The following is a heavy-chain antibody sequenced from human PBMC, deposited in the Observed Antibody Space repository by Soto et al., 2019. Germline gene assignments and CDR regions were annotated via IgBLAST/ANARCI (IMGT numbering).Heavy chain of an antibody. V-gene: IGHV1-46*03. CDR1: GYTLTSYH. CDR3: ARDWSPGDIGVVPPRWDDAFDV. D-gene: IGHD2-2*01. J-gene: IGHJ3*01. CDR2: INPSGGST. Sequence: ASVKVSSKASGYTLTSYHMHGVRQAPGQGLEWMGIINPSGGSTSYAQKFQGRVTMTRDTSTSTVYMELSSLRSEDTAVYYCARDWSPGDIGVVPPRWDDAFDVWGQGTMVTVSS.